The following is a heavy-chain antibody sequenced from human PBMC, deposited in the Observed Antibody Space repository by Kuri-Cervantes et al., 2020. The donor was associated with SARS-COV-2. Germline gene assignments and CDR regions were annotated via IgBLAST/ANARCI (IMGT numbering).Heavy chain of an antibody. CDR1: GCTFSSYA. D-gene: IGHD5-24*01. Sequence: SVKVSCKASGCTFSSYAISWVRQAPGQGLEWMGGIIPIFGTANYAQKFQGRVTITADESTSTAYMELSSLRSEDTAVYYCARGGEMATIMHRLDYWGQGTLVTVSS. CDR2: IIPIFGTA. J-gene: IGHJ4*02. V-gene: IGHV1-69*13. CDR3: ARGGEMATIMHRLDY.